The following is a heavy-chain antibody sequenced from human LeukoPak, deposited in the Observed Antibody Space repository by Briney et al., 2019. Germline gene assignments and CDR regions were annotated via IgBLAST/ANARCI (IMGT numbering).Heavy chain of an antibody. J-gene: IGHJ4*02. CDR3: ARAGQSGCLDY. D-gene: IGHD6-19*01. CDR2: INHSGST. Sequence: SETLSLTCAVYGGSFGGYYWSWIRQPPGKGLEWIGEINHSGSTNYNPSLKSRVTISVDTSKNQFSLKLSSVTAADTAVYYCARAGQSGCLDYWGQGTLVTVSS. V-gene: IGHV4-34*01. CDR1: GGSFGGYY.